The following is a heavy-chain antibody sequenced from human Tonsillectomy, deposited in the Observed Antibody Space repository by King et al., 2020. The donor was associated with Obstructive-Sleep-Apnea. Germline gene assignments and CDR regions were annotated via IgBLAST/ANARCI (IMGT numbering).Heavy chain of an antibody. V-gene: IGHV3-21*01. D-gene: IGHD2-15*01. CDR3: ARDRRSGPEGYYYGMDV. CDR1: GFTFSSYS. CDR2: ISSSSSYI. J-gene: IGHJ6*02. Sequence: VQLVESGGGLVKPGGSLRLSCAASGFTFSSYSMSWVRQAPGKGLEWVSSISSSSSYIYYADSVKGRFTISRDNAKNSLYLQMNSLRAEDTAVYYCARDRRSGPEGYYYGMDVWGQGTTVTVSS.